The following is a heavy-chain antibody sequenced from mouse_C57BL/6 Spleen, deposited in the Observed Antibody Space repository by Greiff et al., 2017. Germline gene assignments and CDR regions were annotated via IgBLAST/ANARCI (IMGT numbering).Heavy chain of an antibody. CDR1: GYTFTSYW. D-gene: IGHD1-1*01. J-gene: IGHJ4*01. V-gene: IGHV1-50*01. CDR3: ARATTVVHAMDY. CDR2: IDPSDSYT. Sequence: QVQLQQPGAELVKPGASVKLSCKASGYTFTSYWMQWVKQRPGQGLEWIGEIDPSDSYTNYNQKFKGKATLTVDPSASTAYMQLSSLTSEDSAVYYCARATTVVHAMDYWGQGTSVTVSS.